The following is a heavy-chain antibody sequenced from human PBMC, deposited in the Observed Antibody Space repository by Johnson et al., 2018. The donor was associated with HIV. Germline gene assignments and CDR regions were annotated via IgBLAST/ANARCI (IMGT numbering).Heavy chain of an antibody. D-gene: IGHD6-25*01. Sequence: VQLVESGGDLVQPGGSLRLSCGASGFSVSNNYMSWVRQAPGKGLEWVSVIYSGGNTYYAASVRGSFTISRDNSKNTLYLQMDNLRVEDTAIYYCARDGESQRLPLGDAFDVWGQGTLVTVSS. CDR2: IYSGGNT. J-gene: IGHJ3*01. V-gene: IGHV3-66*01. CDR1: GFSVSNNY. CDR3: ARDGESQRLPLGDAFDV.